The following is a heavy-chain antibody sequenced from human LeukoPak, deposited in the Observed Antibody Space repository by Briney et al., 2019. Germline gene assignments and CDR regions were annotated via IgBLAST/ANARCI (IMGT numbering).Heavy chain of an antibody. CDR2: IHTSGST. V-gene: IGHV4-61*02. D-gene: IGHD7-27*01. Sequence: SETLSLTCTVSGGSISSGNYYWTWIRQTAAKGLEWIGRIHTSGSTNYNPSLESRVAISIDMSKNQFPLNWNSVTAADTGVYYCVRDRAGDSFDIWGQGTMVTVSS. J-gene: IGHJ3*02. CDR1: GGSISSGNYY. CDR3: VRDRAGDSFDI.